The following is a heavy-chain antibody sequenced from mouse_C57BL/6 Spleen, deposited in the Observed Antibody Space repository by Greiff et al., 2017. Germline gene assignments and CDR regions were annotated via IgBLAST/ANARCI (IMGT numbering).Heavy chain of an antibody. D-gene: IGHD1-1*01. CDR1: GYNIKNTY. V-gene: IGHV14-3*01. CDR3: DRGDCGSSVGYFDY. Sequence: EVQLQQSVAELVRPGASVKLSCTASGYNIKNTYMHWVKQRPEQGLEWIGRIDPANGNTKYAPKFQGKATITADTSANTAYLQLSSLTSEDTAIYYCDRGDCGSSVGYFDYWGQGTTLTVSS. J-gene: IGHJ2*01. CDR2: IDPANGNT.